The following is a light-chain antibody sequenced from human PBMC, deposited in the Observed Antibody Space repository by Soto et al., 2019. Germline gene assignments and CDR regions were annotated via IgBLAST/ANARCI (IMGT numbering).Light chain of an antibody. CDR2: AAS. CDR1: QAISNS. V-gene: IGKV1-27*01. Sequence: DIQMTQSPSSLSASVGDRVTITCRASQAISNSLAWYQQKPGKVPKVLIYAASILQSGVPARFSGSGSGTDFTLTISSLQPDDVATYYCQKYNSAPLTFGGGTKVEI. CDR3: QKYNSAPLT. J-gene: IGKJ4*01.